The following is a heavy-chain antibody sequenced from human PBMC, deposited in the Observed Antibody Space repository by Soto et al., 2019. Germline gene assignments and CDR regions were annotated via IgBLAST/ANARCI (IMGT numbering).Heavy chain of an antibody. J-gene: IGHJ4*02. V-gene: IGHV3-30*18. CDR2: ISYDGSNK. CDR3: AKDIGRQWLVQGDLDY. CDR1: GFTFSSYG. D-gene: IGHD6-19*01. Sequence: QVQLVESGGGVVQPGRSLRLSCAASGFTFSSYGMHWVRQAPGKGLEWVAVISYDGSNKYYADSVKGRFTISRDNSKDTLYLQMNSLRAEDTAVYYCAKDIGRQWLVQGDLDYWGQGTLVTVSS.